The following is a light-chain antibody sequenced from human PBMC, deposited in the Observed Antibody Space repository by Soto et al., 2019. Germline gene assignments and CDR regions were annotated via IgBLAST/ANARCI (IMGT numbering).Light chain of an antibody. J-gene: IGLJ3*02. CDR2: DDS. CDR1: NIGSKS. CDR3: QVWDSSSDHWV. Sequence: SYELTQPPSVSVAPGQTARITCGENNIGSKSVQWYQQKSGQAPVLVVYDDSGRPSGIPERFSGSNSGNTATLTISRVEAGDEADYYCQVWDSSSDHWVFGGGTQLTVL. V-gene: IGLV3-21*02.